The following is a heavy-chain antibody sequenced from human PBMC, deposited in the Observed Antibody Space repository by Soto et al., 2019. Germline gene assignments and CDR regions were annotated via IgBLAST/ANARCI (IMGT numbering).Heavy chain of an antibody. J-gene: IGHJ4*02. CDR1: GFTFSSYA. CDR3: AKDRSGTVVVPAATYYDFWSGYYFDY. CDR2: ISGSGGST. Sequence: PGGSLRLSCAASGFTFSSYAMSWVRQAPGKGLEWVSAISGSGGSTYYADSVKGRFTISRDNSKNTLYLQMNSLRAEDTAVYYCAKDRSGTVVVPAATYYDFWSGYYFDYWGQGTLVTVSS. V-gene: IGHV3-23*01. D-gene: IGHD3-3*01.